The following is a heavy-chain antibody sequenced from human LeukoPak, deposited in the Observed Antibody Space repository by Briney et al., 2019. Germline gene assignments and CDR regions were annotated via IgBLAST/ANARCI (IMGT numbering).Heavy chain of an antibody. V-gene: IGHV1-8*03. D-gene: IGHD2-15*01. CDR3: ASSLPRYCSGGSCDGYFDY. CDR2: MNSNRGNT. J-gene: IGHJ4*02. Sequence: ASVKVSCKASGYTFTSYDINWVRQATGQGLEWMGWMNSNRGNTGYAQKFQARVTFTRVTSISTAYMELRSLRSEDTAVYYCASSLPRYCSGGSCDGYFDYWGQGTLVTVSS. CDR1: GYTFTSYD.